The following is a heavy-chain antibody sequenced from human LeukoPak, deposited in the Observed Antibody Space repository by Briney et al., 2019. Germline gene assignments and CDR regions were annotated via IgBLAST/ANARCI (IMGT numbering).Heavy chain of an antibody. Sequence: SETLSLTCAVYGGSFSGYYWSWIRQPPGKGLEWIGEINHSGSTNYKPSLKSRATISVDTSKNQFSLKLSSVTAADTAVYYCARVFDYSRGYYYYYYMDVWDKGTTVTVSS. V-gene: IGHV4-34*01. CDR3: ARVFDYSRGYYYYYYMDV. CDR2: INHSGST. CDR1: GGSFSGYY. D-gene: IGHD4-11*01. J-gene: IGHJ6*03.